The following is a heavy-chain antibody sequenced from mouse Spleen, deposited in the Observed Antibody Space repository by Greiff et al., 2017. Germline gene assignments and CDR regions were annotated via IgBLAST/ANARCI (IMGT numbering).Heavy chain of an antibody. V-gene: IGHV1-69*01. J-gene: IGHJ3*01. CDR2: IDPSDSYT. CDR1: GYTFTSYW. D-gene: IGHD2-10*01. Sequence: QVQLQQPGAELVMPGASVKLSCKASGYTFTSYWMHWVKQRPGQGLEWIGEIDPSDSYTNYNQKFKGKATLTVDKSSSTAYMQLSSLTSEDSAVYYCARCGWSPTSFAYWGQGTLVTVSA. CDR3: ARCGWSPTSFAY.